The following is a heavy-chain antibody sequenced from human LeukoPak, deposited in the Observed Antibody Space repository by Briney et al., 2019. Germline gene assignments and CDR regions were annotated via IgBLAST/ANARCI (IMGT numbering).Heavy chain of an antibody. CDR3: TRQGYQLLHMGV. Sequence: GGSLKLSCAASGFTFSGSAMHWVRQASGKGLEWVGRIRSKANSYATAYAASVKGRFTISRDDSKNTAYLQMNSLKTEDTAVYYCTRQGYQLLHMGVWGKGTTVTVSS. J-gene: IGHJ6*04. V-gene: IGHV3-73*01. CDR1: GFTFSGSA. D-gene: IGHD2-2*01. CDR2: IRSKANSYAT.